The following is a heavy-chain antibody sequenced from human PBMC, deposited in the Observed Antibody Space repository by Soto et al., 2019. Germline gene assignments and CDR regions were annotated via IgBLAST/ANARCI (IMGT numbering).Heavy chain of an antibody. CDR1: GFTFSNAW. Sequence: GGSLRLSCAASGFTFSNAWMSWVRQAPGKGLEWVGHIKSKTDGGTTDYAAPVKGRFTNSRDDSKNTMYLQMNSLKTEDTAVYYFTTGESSDWYYVDYWGQGTLVTVSS. V-gene: IGHV3-15*01. CDR2: IKSKTDGGTT. D-gene: IGHD6-19*01. CDR3: TTGESSDWYYVDY. J-gene: IGHJ4*02.